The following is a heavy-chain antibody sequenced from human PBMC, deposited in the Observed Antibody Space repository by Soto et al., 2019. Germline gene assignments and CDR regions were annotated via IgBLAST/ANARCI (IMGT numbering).Heavy chain of an antibody. V-gene: IGHV1-18*01. CDR2: ISAYNGNT. D-gene: IGHD6-19*01. Sequence: ASVKVSCKASGYTFTSYGISWVRQAPGQGLEWMGWISAYNGNTNYAQKLQGRVTMTTDTSTSTAYMELRSLRSDDTAVYYCARVSSSGWSTGAFDIWGQGTMVTVSS. J-gene: IGHJ3*02. CDR3: ARVSSSGWSTGAFDI. CDR1: GYTFTSYG.